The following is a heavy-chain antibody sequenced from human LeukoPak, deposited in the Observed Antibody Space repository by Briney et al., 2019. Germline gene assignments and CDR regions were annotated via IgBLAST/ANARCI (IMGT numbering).Heavy chain of an antibody. CDR3: VKAYDSSGFHAFDI. CDR2: ISSSSSTI. Sequence: GGSLRLSCAASGFTFSSYSMNWVRQAPGKGLEWVSYISSSSSTIYYADSVKGRFTISRDNAKNSLYLQMNSLRVEDTALYYCVKAYDSSGFHAFDIWGQGTMVTVSS. J-gene: IGHJ3*02. CDR1: GFTFSSYS. V-gene: IGHV3-48*01. D-gene: IGHD3-22*01.